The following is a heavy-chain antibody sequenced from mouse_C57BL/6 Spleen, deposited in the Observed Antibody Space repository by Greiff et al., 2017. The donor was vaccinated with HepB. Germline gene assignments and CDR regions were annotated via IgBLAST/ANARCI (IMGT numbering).Heavy chain of an antibody. CDR3: ARDRTGYAMDY. CDR1: GYAFSSSW. CDR2: IYPGDGDT. V-gene: IGHV1-82*01. J-gene: IGHJ4*01. Sequence: QVQLKESGPELVKPGASVKISCKASGYAFSSSWMNWVKQRPGKGLEWIGRIYPGDGDTNYNGKFKGKATLTADKSSSPAYMQLSSLTSEDSAVYFCARDRTGYAMDYWGQGTSVTVSS.